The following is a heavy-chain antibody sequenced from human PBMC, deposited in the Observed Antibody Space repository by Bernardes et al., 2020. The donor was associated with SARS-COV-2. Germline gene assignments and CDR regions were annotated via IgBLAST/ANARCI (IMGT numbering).Heavy chain of an antibody. Sequence: SETLSLTCAVSGGSISSSNWWSWVRQPPGKGLEWIGEIYHSGSTNYNPSLKSRVTISVDKSKNQFSLKLSSVTAADTAVYYCARVKDIVLMVYAMRGWFDPWGQGTLVTVSS. V-gene: IGHV4-4*02. D-gene: IGHD2-8*01. CDR3: ARVKDIVLMVYAMRGWFDP. CDR1: GGSISSSNW. J-gene: IGHJ5*02. CDR2: IYHSGST.